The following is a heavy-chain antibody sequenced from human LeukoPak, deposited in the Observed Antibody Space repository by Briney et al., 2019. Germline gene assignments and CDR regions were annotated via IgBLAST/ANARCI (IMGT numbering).Heavy chain of an antibody. Sequence: AGGSLRLSCAASGFTFSSYAMSWVRQAPGKGLEWVSAISGSGGSTYYADSVKGRFTISRDNAKNSLYLQMNSLRDEDTAVYYCAREGPSRPYWGQGTLVTVSS. CDR1: GFTFSSYA. J-gene: IGHJ4*02. CDR3: AREGPSRPY. CDR2: ISGSGGST. V-gene: IGHV3-23*01.